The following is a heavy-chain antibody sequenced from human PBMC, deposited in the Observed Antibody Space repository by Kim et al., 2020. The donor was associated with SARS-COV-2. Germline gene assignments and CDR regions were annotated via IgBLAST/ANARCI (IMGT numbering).Heavy chain of an antibody. V-gene: IGHV3-30*04. CDR1: GFTFSTYA. J-gene: IGHJ4*02. CDR3: ASPPRDVSIAAAVLAY. CDR2: ISYDGSNK. D-gene: IGHD6-13*01. Sequence: GGSLRLSCAASGFTFSTYAMHWVRQAPGRGLEWVAIISYDGSNKYYADSVKGRFTISRDNSKNTLYLQMNTLRAEDSAVYYCASPPRDVSIAAAVLAYWGQGTLVIVSS.